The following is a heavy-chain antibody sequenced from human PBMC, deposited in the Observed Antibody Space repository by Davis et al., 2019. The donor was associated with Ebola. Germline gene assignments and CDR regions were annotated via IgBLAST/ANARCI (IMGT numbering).Heavy chain of an antibody. V-gene: IGHV3-30-3*01. CDR1: GFSFRSYA. CDR3: ARVRAISGSLDYFDY. Sequence: PAGSLRLSCPASGFSFRSYAMHWVRQGPGKGLEWVAVISYDGSNKYYADSVKGRFTISRDNSKNTLYLQMNSLRAEDTAVYYCARVRAISGSLDYFDYWGQGTLVTVSS. CDR2: ISYDGSNK. D-gene: IGHD1-26*01. J-gene: IGHJ4*02.